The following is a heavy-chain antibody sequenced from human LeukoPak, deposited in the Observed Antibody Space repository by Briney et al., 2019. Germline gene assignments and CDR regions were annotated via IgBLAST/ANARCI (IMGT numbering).Heavy chain of an antibody. CDR1: GLTFSSYS. CDR3: ARVPHAMVRGVIITEFYFDY. V-gene: IGHV3-21*01. D-gene: IGHD3-10*01. Sequence: GGSLRLSCAASGLTFSSYSMNWVRQAPGKGLECVSSISSNRNYIYYADSVKGRFTISRDNAKNSLYLQMNSLRAEDTAVYYCARVPHAMVRGVIITEFYFDYWGQGTLDTVSS. CDR2: ISSNRNYI. J-gene: IGHJ4*02.